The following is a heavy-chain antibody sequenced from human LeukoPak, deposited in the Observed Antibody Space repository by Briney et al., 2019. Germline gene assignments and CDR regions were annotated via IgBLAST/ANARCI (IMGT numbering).Heavy chain of an antibody. CDR1: GFTFSSYW. Sequence: GGSLRLSCAASGFTFSSYWMHWVRQAPGKGLVWVSRINSDGSSTSYADSVKGRFTISRDNAKNTLYLQMNSLRVEDTAVYYCARVHRSLNYGDYPPFDYWGQGTLVTVSS. D-gene: IGHD4-17*01. CDR3: ARVHRSLNYGDYPPFDY. V-gene: IGHV3-74*01. CDR2: INSDGSST. J-gene: IGHJ4*02.